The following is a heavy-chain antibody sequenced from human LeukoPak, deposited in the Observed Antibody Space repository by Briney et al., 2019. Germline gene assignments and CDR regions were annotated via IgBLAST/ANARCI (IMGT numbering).Heavy chain of an antibody. J-gene: IGHJ3*02. CDR1: GYPFTSYW. V-gene: IGHV1-2*02. D-gene: IGHD3-3*02. Sequence: GASVKVSCKASGYPFTSYWIQWVRQAPGQGLEWMGWPNTDTGGTVYDQKFQDRVTMTRDTSTSAAYMELRTLTSDDTAVYYCARGASFHAYDIWGQGTMVTVSS. CDR3: ARGASFHAYDI. CDR2: PNTDTGGT.